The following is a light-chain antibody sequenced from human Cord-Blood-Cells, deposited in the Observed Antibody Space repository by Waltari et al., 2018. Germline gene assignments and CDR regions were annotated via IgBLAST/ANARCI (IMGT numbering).Light chain of an antibody. V-gene: IGLV2-14*01. CDR1: SSDVGGYNY. J-gene: IGLJ2*01. CDR2: DDS. Sequence: QYALTQPASVSGSPGQSTTISCTGTSSDVGGYNYFSWYQQHPGKAPKLMIYDDSNRPSGVSNRFSGSKSGNTASLTISGLQAEDEADYYCSSYTSSSRVFGGGTKLTVL. CDR3: SSYTSSSRV.